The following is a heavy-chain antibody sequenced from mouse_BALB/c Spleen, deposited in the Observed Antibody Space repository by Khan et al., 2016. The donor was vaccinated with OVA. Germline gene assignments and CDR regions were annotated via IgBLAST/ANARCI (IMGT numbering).Heavy chain of an antibody. V-gene: IGHV3-8*02. CDR2: MIYSGNT. CDR3: ARSTDRYAFAY. D-gene: IGHD2-14*01. Sequence: EVQLQESGPSLVKPSQTLSLTCSVTGDSITSGYWSWLRKFPGNKLEYMGYMIYSGNTYYNPSLNSRISITRHTSKNQYYLQLNSVTTEDTATYYCARSTDRYAFAYWGQGTLVTVSA. J-gene: IGHJ3*01. CDR1: GDSITSGY.